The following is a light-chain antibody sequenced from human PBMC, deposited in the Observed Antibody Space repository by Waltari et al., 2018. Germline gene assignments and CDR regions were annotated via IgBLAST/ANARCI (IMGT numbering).Light chain of an antibody. Sequence: EIVLTQSPATLSLSPGERATLSCRASQSLSTSLAWYQQKPGQAPRLLIYDASTRAIGNPGRFSGGGSGTDFTLTISSLEPEDFAGYYCQHRRNWPPSITFGQGTRLEIK. CDR1: QSLSTS. V-gene: IGKV3-11*01. CDR2: DAS. CDR3: QHRRNWPPSIT. J-gene: IGKJ5*01.